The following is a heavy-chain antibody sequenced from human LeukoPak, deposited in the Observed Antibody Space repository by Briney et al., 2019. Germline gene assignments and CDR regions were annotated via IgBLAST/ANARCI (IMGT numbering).Heavy chain of an antibody. CDR3: ASRISRYYSSSWEKDGMDV. Sequence: GGSLRLSCAASGFTVSSNYMGWVRQAPGKGLGWVSVIYSGGSTYYADSVKGRFTISRDNSKNTLYLQMNSLRAEDTAVYYCASRISRYYSSSWEKDGMDVWGQGTTVTVSS. CDR1: GFTVSSNY. D-gene: IGHD6-13*01. CDR2: IYSGGST. J-gene: IGHJ6*02. V-gene: IGHV3-66*02.